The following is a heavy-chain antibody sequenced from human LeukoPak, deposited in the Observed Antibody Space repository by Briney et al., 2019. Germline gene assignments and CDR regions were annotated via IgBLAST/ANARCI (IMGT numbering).Heavy chain of an antibody. D-gene: IGHD4-17*01. CDR1: GFTFSDYS. CDR2: ISSSSRTI. V-gene: IGHV3-48*01. Sequence: GGSLRLSCAASGFTFSDYSMNWVRQAPGKGLEWISYISSSSRTIYYADSVKGRFTISRDNAKNSLYLQMNSLRAEDTAVYYCARDDYGGIDYWGQGTLVTVSS. J-gene: IGHJ4*02. CDR3: ARDDYGGIDY.